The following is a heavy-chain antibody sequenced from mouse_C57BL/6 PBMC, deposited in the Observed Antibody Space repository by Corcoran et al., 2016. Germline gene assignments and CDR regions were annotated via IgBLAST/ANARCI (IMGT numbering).Heavy chain of an antibody. J-gene: IGHJ2*01. CDR1: GYTFTTYG. Sequence: QIQLVQSGPELKKPEETVKISCKASGYTFTTYGMSWVKQAPGKGLKWMGWINTYSGVPTYADDFKGRFAFSLETSASTAYLQINNLKNEDTATYFCARGRLGDYWGQGTTLTVSS. D-gene: IGHD4-1*01. CDR3: ARGRLGDY. V-gene: IGHV9-3*01. CDR2: INTYSGVP.